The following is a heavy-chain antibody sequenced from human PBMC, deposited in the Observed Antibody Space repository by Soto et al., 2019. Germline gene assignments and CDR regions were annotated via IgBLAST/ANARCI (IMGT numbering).Heavy chain of an antibody. CDR3: AQEWSAI. Sequence: EVQLSESGGGLVQPGGSLRLSCAASGFTFGSYSMSWVRQAPGKGLEWVSTVSGSGGSTYYGDSVKGRFTISRDNSKNTFHLHMNSLRAEAPAVYYCAQEWSAIGGQGRMVTVSS. CDR1: GFTFGSYS. CDR2: VSGSGGST. V-gene: IGHV3-23*01. J-gene: IGHJ3*02. D-gene: IGHD2-8*01.